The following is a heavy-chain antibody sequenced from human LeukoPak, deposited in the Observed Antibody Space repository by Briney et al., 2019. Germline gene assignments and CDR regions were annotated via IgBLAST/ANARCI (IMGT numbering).Heavy chain of an antibody. V-gene: IGHV4-34*01. Sequence: PSETLSLTCAVYGGSFSGYYWSWIRQPPGKGLEWIGEINHSGSTNYNPSLKSRVTISVDTSNNQFSLKLSSVTAADTAVYYCARARSLDPGPSSRYNWFDPWGQGTLVTVYS. CDR1: GGSFSGYY. CDR3: ARARSLDPGPSSRYNWFDP. CDR2: INHSGST. J-gene: IGHJ5*02. D-gene: IGHD3-3*02.